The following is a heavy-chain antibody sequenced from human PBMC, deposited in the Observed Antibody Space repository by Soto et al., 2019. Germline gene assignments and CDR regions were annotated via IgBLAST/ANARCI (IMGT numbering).Heavy chain of an antibody. J-gene: IGHJ6*02. V-gene: IGHV5-10-1*01. CDR1: EYSFSNYW. D-gene: IGHD6-19*01. Sequence: PGESLKISCEGSEYSFSNYWISWVRQMPGKGLEWMGRIDPSDSYTKYSPSFQGHVTISADKSINTAYLQWSSLRASDTAIYYCARERAVGGKLIWSQGTTVTVSS. CDR2: IDPSDSYT. CDR3: ARERAVGGKLI.